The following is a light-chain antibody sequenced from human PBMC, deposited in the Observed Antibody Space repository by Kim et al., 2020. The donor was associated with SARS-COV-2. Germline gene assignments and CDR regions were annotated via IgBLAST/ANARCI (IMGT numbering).Light chain of an antibody. CDR1: QSVLYSSNNKNY. V-gene: IGKV4-1*01. CDR2: WAS. CDR3: QQYYSTPRA. J-gene: IGKJ3*01. Sequence: PSPSSLAVSLGERATINCKSSQSVLYSSNNKNYLAWYQQKPGQPPKLLIYWASTRESGVPDRFSGSGSGTDFTLTISSLQAEDVAVYYCQQYYSTPRAFGPGTKVDIK.